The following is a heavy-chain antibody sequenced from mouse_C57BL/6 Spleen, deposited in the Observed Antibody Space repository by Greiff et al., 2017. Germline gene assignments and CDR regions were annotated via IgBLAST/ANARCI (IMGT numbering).Heavy chain of an antibody. Sequence: EVKLVESGGGLVQPKGSLKLSCAASGFSFNTYAMNWVRQAPGKGLEWVARIRSKSNNYATYYADSVKDRFTISRDDSESMLYLQMNNLKTEDTAMYYCVSSSYVGAMGYWGQGTSVTVSS. CDR3: VSSSYVGAMGY. CDR2: IRSKSNNYAT. D-gene: IGHD1-1*01. V-gene: IGHV10-1*01. CDR1: GFSFNTYA. J-gene: IGHJ4*01.